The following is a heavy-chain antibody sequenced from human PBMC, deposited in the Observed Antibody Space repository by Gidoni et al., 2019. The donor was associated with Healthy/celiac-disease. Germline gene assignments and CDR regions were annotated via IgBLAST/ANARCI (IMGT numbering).Heavy chain of an antibody. V-gene: IGHV3-30-3*01. CDR1: GFTFSRYA. J-gene: IGHJ4*02. Sequence: QVQLVESGGGVVQPGRSLRLSCAASGFTFSRYAMHWVRQAPGKGLEWVAVISYDGSNKYYADSVKGRFTISRDNSKNTLYLQMNSLRAEDTAVYYCAREEFMTTVVTAFDYWGQGTLVTVSS. CDR3: AREEFMTTVVTAFDY. CDR2: ISYDGSNK. D-gene: IGHD4-17*01.